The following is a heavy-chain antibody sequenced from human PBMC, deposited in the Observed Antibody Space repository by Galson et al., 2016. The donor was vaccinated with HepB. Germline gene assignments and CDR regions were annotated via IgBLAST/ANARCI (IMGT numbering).Heavy chain of an antibody. CDR1: GGSISSDY. CDR3: ARDGDYNAFDI. CDR2: IYYSGST. Sequence: SETLSLTCTVSGGSISSDYWTWIRQPPGKGLEWIGYIYYSGSTNYNPSLKSRVTISGDTSKNQFSLKLSSVTASDTAVYYSARDGDYNAFDIWGQGTMVTVSS. J-gene: IGHJ3*02. D-gene: IGHD4-17*01. V-gene: IGHV4-59*01.